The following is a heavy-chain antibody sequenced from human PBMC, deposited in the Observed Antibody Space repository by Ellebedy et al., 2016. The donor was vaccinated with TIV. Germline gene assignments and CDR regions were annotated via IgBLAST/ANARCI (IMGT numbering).Heavy chain of an antibody. Sequence: GGSLRLXCAASGFTFTTYAMTWVRQAPGKGLEWLSTISGSGGTTYYRNSAKGRFTISRDNSKNTLYLQMTSLRADDTAVYYFAQDSKLDYDSSGYQSFHFWGRGTLVTVSS. V-gene: IGHV3-23*01. CDR2: ISGSGGTT. CDR1: GFTFTTYA. D-gene: IGHD3-22*01. CDR3: AQDSKLDYDSSGYQSFHF. J-gene: IGHJ4*02.